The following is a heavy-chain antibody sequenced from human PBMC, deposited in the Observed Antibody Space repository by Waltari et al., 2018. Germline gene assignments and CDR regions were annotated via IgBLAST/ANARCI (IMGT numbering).Heavy chain of an antibody. Sequence: AAGGFTVSSNYMSWVRQAPGKGLAWVSVIYSGGSTYYADSVKVRFTISRDNSKNTLYLQMNSLRAEDTAVYYCARGSGSSGYSFDYWGQGTLVTVSS. D-gene: IGHD3-22*01. CDR2: IYSGGST. J-gene: IGHJ4*02. CDR1: GFTVSSNY. V-gene: IGHV3-53*01. CDR3: ARGSGSSGYSFDY.